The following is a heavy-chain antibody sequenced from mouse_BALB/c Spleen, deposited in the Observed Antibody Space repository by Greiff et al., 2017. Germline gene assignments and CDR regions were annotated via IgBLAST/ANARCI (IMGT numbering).Heavy chain of an antibody. CDR1: GFTFSSYT. J-gene: IGHJ4*01. D-gene: IGHD2-14*01. Sequence: EVKVEESGGGLVQPGGSLKLSCAASGFTFSSYTMSWVRQTPEKRLEWVAYISNGGGSTYYPDTVKGRFTISRDNAKNTLYLQMSSLKSEDTAMYYCARHYRYDEGGYAMDYWGQGTSVTVSS. V-gene: IGHV5-12-2*01. CDR2: ISNGGGST. CDR3: ARHYRYDEGGYAMDY.